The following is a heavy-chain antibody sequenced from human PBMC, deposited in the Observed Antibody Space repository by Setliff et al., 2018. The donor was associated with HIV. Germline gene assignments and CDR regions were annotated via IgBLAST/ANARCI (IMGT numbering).Heavy chain of an antibody. V-gene: IGHV4-61*03. J-gene: IGHJ4*02. CDR3: TTGEHYGSGSYLS. D-gene: IGHD3-10*01. Sequence: SETLSLTCTVSGGSVSTGNYYWNWIRLPPGKGLEWLGEINPGGSPNYNPSLKSRLTISADTSENHFSLELRSVTAADTAMYYCTTGEHYGSGSYLSWGQGTPVTVSS. CDR1: GGSVSTGNYY. CDR2: INPGGSP.